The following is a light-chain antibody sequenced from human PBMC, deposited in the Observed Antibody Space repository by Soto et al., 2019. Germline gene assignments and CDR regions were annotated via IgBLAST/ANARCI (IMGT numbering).Light chain of an antibody. CDR3: QQYTSYSAHGLT. J-gene: IGKJ4*01. CDR2: DAS. V-gene: IGKV1-5*01. CDR1: QPIITS. Sequence: DSQLTQSPSALSASIGDRVTISCRASQPIITSLAWYQQQPGKGPKLLIYDASVLQTGVPVRFSGYASGTDFTLIITSVQPDDFATYYCQQYTSYSAHGLTFGGGTKVDTK.